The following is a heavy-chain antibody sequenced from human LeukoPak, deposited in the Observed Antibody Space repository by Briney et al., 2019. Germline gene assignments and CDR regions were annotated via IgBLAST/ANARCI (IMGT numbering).Heavy chain of an antibody. Sequence: ASVKVSCKASGYTFTGYYMHWVRQAPGQGLEWMGRINPNSGGTNYAQKFQGRVTMTRDTSISTAYMELSRLRSDDTAVYYCARGRRYSGYEFDYWGQGTLVTVSS. CDR2: INPNSGGT. D-gene: IGHD5-12*01. J-gene: IGHJ4*02. V-gene: IGHV1-2*06. CDR3: ARGRRYSGYEFDY. CDR1: GYTFTGYY.